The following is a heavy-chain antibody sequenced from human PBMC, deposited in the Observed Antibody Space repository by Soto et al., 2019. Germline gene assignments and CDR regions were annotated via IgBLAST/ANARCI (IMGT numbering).Heavy chain of an antibody. V-gene: IGHV3-74*01. D-gene: IGHD6-13*01. CDR3: TRYAAGRVAARFDH. Sequence: GGSLRLSCVGSALSFNTSWMYWVRQAPGKGLAWVSRINPDGSSTAYADSVKGRFTISRDNAKKTLYLQMSRLGVEDTAVYYCTRYAAGRVAARFDHWGQGKLVTVPS. J-gene: IGHJ4*02. CDR1: ALSFNTSW. CDR2: INPDGSST.